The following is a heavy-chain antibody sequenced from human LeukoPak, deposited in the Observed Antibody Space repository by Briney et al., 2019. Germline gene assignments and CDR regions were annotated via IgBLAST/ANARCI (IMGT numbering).Heavy chain of an antibody. J-gene: IGHJ4*02. D-gene: IGHD3-16*01. CDR3: ARPDPLVMGFGGDY. CDR1: GGSISSSSYY. V-gene: IGHV4-39*07. CDR2: IYYSGST. Sequence: SETLSLTCTVSGGSISSSSYYWGWIRQPPGKGLEGIGRIYYSGSTYYNASLKSRVTISVDTSKNQFSLKLSCVTAADTAVYYWARPDPLVMGFGGDYWGQGPRVPVSS.